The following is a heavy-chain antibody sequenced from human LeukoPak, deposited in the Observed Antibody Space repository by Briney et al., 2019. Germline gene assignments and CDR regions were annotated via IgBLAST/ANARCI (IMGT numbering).Heavy chain of an antibody. D-gene: IGHD3-10*01. Sequence: GGSLRLSCAASGFFFTSSGMNWVRQAPGKGLEWVTFIGSDGSKQYYADSVKGRFSISRDNSRNTVSLQMNSLRLEATAVYYCATDGSGTSFPYYFESWGQGTLVTVSS. CDR1: GFFFTSSG. J-gene: IGHJ4*02. CDR3: ATDGSGTSFPYYFES. V-gene: IGHV3-30*02. CDR2: IGSDGSKQ.